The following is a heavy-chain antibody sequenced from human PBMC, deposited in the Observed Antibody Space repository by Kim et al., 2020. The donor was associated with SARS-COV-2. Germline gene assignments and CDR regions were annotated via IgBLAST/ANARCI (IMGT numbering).Heavy chain of an antibody. CDR1: GFTFSSYD. J-gene: IGHJ6*02. CDR3: AREMSGVYYYDSNVSGLDV. D-gene: IGHD3-22*01. CDR2: IYDGGNK. Sequence: GGSLRLSCAASGFTFSSYDMHWVRQAPGKGLEWVAIIYDGGNKYYAGSVKGRFTISRDNSKNTLYLQMNSLRAEDTAVYYCAREMSGVYYYDSNVSGLDVWGQGTTVTVSS. V-gene: IGHV3-30*04.